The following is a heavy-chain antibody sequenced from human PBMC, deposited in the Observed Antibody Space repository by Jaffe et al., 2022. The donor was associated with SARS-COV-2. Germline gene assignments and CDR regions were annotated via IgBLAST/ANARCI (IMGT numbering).Heavy chain of an antibody. CDR1: HGSISSGISY. V-gene: IGHV4-61*02. CDR3: ARVAGVGGSDSGLLYYYYGMDV. J-gene: IGHJ6*02. CDR2: INTSGST. Sequence: QVQLQESGPGLVKPSQTLSLTCTVSHGSISSGISYWGWIRQPAGKGLEWIGHINTSGSTSYNPSLKSRVTISVDTSKDQFSLKLSSVTAADTAVYYCARVAGVGGSDSGLLYYYYGMDVWGQGTTVTVSS. D-gene: IGHD1-26*01.